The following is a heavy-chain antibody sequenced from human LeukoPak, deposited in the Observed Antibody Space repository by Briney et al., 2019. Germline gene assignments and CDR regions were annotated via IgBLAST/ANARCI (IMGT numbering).Heavy chain of an antibody. CDR3: ARAGGSSESYYFDY. D-gene: IGHD6-6*01. CDR2: INHSGST. J-gene: IGHJ4*02. CDR1: GGSFSGYY. V-gene: IGHV4-34*01. Sequence: SETLSLTCAVYGGSFSGYYWSWIRQPPGKGLEWIGEINHSGSTNYNPSLKSRVTISVDTSKNQFSLKLSSVTAADTAAYYCARAGGSSESYYFDYWGQGTLVTVSS.